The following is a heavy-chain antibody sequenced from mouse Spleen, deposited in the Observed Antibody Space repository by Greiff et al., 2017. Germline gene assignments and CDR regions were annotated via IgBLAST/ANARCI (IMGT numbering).Heavy chain of an antibody. CDR2: IDPSDSYT. CDR3: ARSPPYRYGFAY. J-gene: IGHJ3*01. V-gene: IGHV1-50*01. D-gene: IGHD2-14*01. CDR1: GYTFTSYW. Sequence: QVQLKQPGAELVKPGASVKLSCKASGYTFTSYWMQWVKQRPGQGLEWIGEIDPSDSYTNYNQKFKGKATLTVDTSSSTAYMQLSSLTSEDSAVYYCARSPPYRYGFAYWGQGTLVTVSA.